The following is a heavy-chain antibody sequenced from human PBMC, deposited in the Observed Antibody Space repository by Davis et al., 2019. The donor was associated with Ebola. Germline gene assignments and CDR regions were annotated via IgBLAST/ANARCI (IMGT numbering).Heavy chain of an antibody. V-gene: IGHV1-3*01. CDR2: INAGNGNT. Sequence: ASVKVSCKASGYTFTNYGFSWVRQAPGQRLEWMGWINAGNGNTKYSQKFQGRVTITRDTSASTAYMELSSLRAEDTAVYYCAREEQGVAVAGTIDSWGQGTLVSVSS. D-gene: IGHD6-19*01. CDR1: GYTFTNYG. J-gene: IGHJ4*02. CDR3: AREEQGVAVAGTIDS.